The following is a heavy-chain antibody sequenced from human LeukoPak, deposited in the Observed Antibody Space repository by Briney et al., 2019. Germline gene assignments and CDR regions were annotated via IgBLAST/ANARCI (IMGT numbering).Heavy chain of an antibody. V-gene: IGHV1-3*01. Sequence: ASVKVSCKASGYTFISYAMHWVRQAPGQRLEWMGWINAGNGNTKYSQKFQGRVTITRDTSASTAYMELSSLRSEDTAVYYCARGSPYYYDSSGYYPYWGQGTLVTVSS. CDR1: GYTFISYA. D-gene: IGHD3-22*01. CDR3: ARGSPYYYDSSGYYPY. J-gene: IGHJ4*02. CDR2: INAGNGNT.